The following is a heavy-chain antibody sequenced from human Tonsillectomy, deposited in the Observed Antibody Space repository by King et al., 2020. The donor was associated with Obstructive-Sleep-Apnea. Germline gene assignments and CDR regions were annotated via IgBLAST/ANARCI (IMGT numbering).Heavy chain of an antibody. CDR3: ARVRNWDYVASGLFDD. J-gene: IGHJ4*02. D-gene: IGHD3-16*01. CDR1: GGSISNNDQY. CDR2: IYYSGST. Sequence: QLQESGPGLVKPSETLSLTCTVSGGSISNNDQYWGWIRQPPGKGLEWIGSIYYSGSTYYNPSLKSRVTMSVDTSKSQFSLRLNSVTAADTAVYYCARVRNWDYVASGLFDDWGQGILVTVSS. V-gene: IGHV4-39*07.